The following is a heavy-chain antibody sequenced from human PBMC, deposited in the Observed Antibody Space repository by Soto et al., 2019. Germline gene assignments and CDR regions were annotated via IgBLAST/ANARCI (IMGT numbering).Heavy chain of an antibody. Sequence: SETRSLTCNVSGGSISNNYWTWIRQPAGKGLEWIGRIYSNGRTNFNPSLQSRISMSIDTSKNQFSLKLTSVTAADTAVYYCARGQRFSDWFDPWGQGTLVTVSS. CDR3: ARGQRFSDWFDP. V-gene: IGHV4-4*07. J-gene: IGHJ5*02. CDR2: IYSNGRT. CDR1: GGSISNNY. D-gene: IGHD3-3*01.